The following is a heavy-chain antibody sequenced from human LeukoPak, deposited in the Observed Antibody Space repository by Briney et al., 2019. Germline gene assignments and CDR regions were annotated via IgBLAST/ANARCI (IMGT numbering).Heavy chain of an antibody. CDR2: SNRDGPKT. Sequence: PGGSLTLSCAPSGFTFSDYWMHWVRQAPGKGLVWVSRSNRDGPKTTYAESVKGRFTISRDNSKNTLYLQMNSLRAEDTAVYYCARGYSGYFYYWGQGTLVTVSS. CDR1: GFTFSDYW. D-gene: IGHD5-12*01. V-gene: IGHV3-74*01. J-gene: IGHJ4*02. CDR3: ARGYSGYFYY.